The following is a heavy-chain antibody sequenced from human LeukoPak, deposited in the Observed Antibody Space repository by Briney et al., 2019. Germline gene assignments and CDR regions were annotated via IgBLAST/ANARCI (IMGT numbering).Heavy chain of an antibody. D-gene: IGHD1-26*01. J-gene: IGHJ4*02. CDR2: INPSGGST. CDR3: ATSETVGTTTGRRVLDY. Sequence: ASVHDSCKASRYTFTTYYMHWLRQAPGQGLDWMGLINPSGGSTGYAQKFQSRVTMTRDTSTSTVYMELSSLRSEDTAVYYCATSETVGTTTGRRVLDYWGQGTLVTVSS. V-gene: IGHV1-46*01. CDR1: RYTFTTYY.